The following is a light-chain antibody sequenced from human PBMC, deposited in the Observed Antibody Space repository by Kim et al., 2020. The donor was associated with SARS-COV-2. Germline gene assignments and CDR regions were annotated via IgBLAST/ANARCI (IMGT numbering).Light chain of an antibody. V-gene: IGKV3-15*01. Sequence: SPGESVTLARRASRSVNSRLAWYQEKAGPAPSLLIYGASTRATDVPARFSGFGSGTEFTLTITSLQSEDFATYYCQQYDTWPPWTFGLGTKVDIK. CDR3: QQYDTWPPWT. J-gene: IGKJ1*01. CDR1: RSVNSR. CDR2: GAS.